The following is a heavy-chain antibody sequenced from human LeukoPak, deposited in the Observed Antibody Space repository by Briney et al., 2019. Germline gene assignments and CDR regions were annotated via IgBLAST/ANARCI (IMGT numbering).Heavy chain of an antibody. CDR1: GFNFANHA. CDR2: ISGGGDIT. J-gene: IGHJ4*02. V-gene: IGHV3-23*01. Sequence: GGSLRLSCAASGFNFANHAMCWVRQTAGKGLEWVSAISGGGDITYYADSVKGRFTISRDNSKDTLFLQMHSLRPGDTAVYYCVREDTPATANYWGQGTLVTISS. CDR3: VREDTPATANY. D-gene: IGHD2-21*02.